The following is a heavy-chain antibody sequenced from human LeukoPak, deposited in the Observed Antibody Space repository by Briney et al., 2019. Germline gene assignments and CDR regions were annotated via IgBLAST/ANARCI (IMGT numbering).Heavy chain of an antibody. CDR3: ARVQSGSYFYYYYYMDV. V-gene: IGHV1-8*01. CDR1: GYTFTSYD. CDR2: MNPNSGNT. D-gene: IGHD1-26*01. Sequence: GASVKVSCKASGYTFTSYDINWVRQATGQGLEWMGWMNPNSGNTGYAQKFQGRVTMTRNTSISTAYMELSSLRSEVTAVYYCARVQSGSYFYYYYYMDVWGKGTTVTVSS. J-gene: IGHJ6*03.